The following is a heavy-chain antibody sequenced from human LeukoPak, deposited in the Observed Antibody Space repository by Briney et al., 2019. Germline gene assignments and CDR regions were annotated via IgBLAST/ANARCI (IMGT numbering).Heavy chain of an antibody. CDR3: ARGPNSNWSGLDF. J-gene: IGHJ4*02. D-gene: IGHD6-6*01. CDR2: ISPTGSTT. Sequence: GGSLRLSCTASGFSFSGHWMHWARQLPGKGLVWVSRISPTGSTTSYADSVKGRFTVSRDNAKNTLHLQVNNLRAEDTAVYYCARGPNSNWSGLDFWGQGTLLTVSS. V-gene: IGHV3-74*01. CDR1: GFSFSGHW.